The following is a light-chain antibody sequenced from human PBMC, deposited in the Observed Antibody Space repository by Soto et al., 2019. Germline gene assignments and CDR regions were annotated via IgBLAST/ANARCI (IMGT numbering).Light chain of an antibody. CDR3: QQSYSNPRT. CDR1: QSISSY. CDR2: AAT. V-gene: IGKV1-39*01. J-gene: IGKJ1*01. Sequence: DIQMTQSPPSLSASVGDRVTITCRASQSISSYLNWYQHKPGKAPNLLIYAATTLQSGVPSRFSGSGSGTDFTLTIGSLQPEDFATYYCQQSYSNPRTFGQGTKVDIK.